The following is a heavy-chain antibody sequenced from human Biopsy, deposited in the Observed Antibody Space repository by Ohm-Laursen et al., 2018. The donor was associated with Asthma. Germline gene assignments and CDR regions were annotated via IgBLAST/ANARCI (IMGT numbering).Heavy chain of an antibody. Sequence: SDTLSLTCSLSSGSGGYMRSGNYYWGWIRQPPGKGLEWIGSIYYSGTTYYNPSLGSRVTVSANTSKNQLSLKLTSVTAADTAVYYCVRGSSSWHHGPFHYYYGLDVWGQGTTATVSS. CDR3: VRGSSSWHHGPFHYYYGLDV. D-gene: IGHD6-13*01. CDR1: SGSGGYMRSGNYY. J-gene: IGHJ6*02. CDR2: IYYSGTT. V-gene: IGHV4-39*01.